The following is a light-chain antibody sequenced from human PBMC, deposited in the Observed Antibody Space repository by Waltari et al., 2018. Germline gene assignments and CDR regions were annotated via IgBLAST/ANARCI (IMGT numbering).Light chain of an antibody. Sequence: EIVLTQSPATLSLSPEERATLSCRASHSIANYLAWYQQRPGQAPRLLIYDTSNRATGIPARFSGSGYETDFTLTISSLEPEDFGVYYCQQRSNWPLTFGGGTKVEIK. CDR2: DTS. CDR1: HSIANY. J-gene: IGKJ4*01. CDR3: QQRSNWPLT. V-gene: IGKV3-11*01.